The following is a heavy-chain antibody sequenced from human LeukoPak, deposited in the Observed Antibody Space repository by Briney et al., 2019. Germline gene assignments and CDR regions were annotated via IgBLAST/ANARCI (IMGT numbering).Heavy chain of an antibody. CDR1: GYTFTSYD. CDR3: ARDGSARRFDY. J-gene: IGHJ4*02. V-gene: IGHV1-8*03. D-gene: IGHD6-6*01. CDR2: MNPNSGNT. Sequence: GASVKVSCKASGYTFTSYDINWVRQATGQGLEWMGWMNPNSGNTGYAQKFQGRVTITADKSTSTAYMELSRLRSEDTGVYFCARDGSARRFDYWGQGTLLTVPS.